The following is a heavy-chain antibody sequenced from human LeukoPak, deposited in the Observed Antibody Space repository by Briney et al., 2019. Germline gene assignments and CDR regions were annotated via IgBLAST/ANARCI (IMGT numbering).Heavy chain of an antibody. D-gene: IGHD2-21*02. Sequence: GGSLRLSCAASGFTFSSYSMNWVRQAPGKGLEWVSSISSSSSYIYYADSVKGRFTISRDNAKNSLYLQMNSLRAEDTAAYYCAREPCGGDCSPYFDYWGQGTLVSVPS. V-gene: IGHV3-21*01. CDR1: GFTFSSYS. J-gene: IGHJ4*02. CDR3: AREPCGGDCSPYFDY. CDR2: ISSSSSYI.